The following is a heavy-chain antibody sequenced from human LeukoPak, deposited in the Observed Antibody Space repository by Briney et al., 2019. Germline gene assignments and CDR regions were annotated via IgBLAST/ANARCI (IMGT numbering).Heavy chain of an antibody. J-gene: IGHJ5*01. Sequence: GESLKISCKGSGFDFTAYWIAWVRQMPGKGLEWMGISHPINSDTKYSPSFQGQVTISADKSSSTAYLQWNSLKASDTAMYYCARHQYYYDSSGNYGWFDSWGQGTLVTVSS. CDR3: ARHQYYYDSSGNYGWFDS. CDR2: SHPINSDT. D-gene: IGHD3-22*01. CDR1: GFDFTAYW. V-gene: IGHV5-51*01.